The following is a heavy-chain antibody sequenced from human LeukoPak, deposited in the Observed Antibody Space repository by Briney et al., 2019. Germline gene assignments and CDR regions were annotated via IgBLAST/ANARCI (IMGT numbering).Heavy chain of an antibody. CDR1: GYTFTSYG. J-gene: IGHJ4*02. D-gene: IGHD6-13*01. CDR2: ISANNGNT. V-gene: IGHV1-18*01. CDR3: ARASRWDPFHY. Sequence: GASVKVSCKASGYTFTSYGISWVRQAPGQGLEWMGWISANNGNTNYAQNLQGRVTTTTDTSTSTAYMELRSLRSDDTAVYYCARASRWDPFHYWGQGTLVTVSS.